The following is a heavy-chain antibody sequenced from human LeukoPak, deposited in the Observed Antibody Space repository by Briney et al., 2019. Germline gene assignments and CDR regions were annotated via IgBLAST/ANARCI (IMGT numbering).Heavy chain of an antibody. J-gene: IGHJ1*01. CDR2: IYSGGST. CDR3: ARGIYDSSGYYFSAEYFQH. D-gene: IGHD3-22*01. CDR1: GFTVSSNY. V-gene: IGHV3-66*01. Sequence: GESLRLSCAASGFTVSSNYMSWVRQAPGKGLEWVSVIYSGGSTYYADSVKGRFTISRDNSKNTLYLQMNSLRAEDTAVYYCARGIYDSSGYYFSAEYFQHWGQGTLVTVSS.